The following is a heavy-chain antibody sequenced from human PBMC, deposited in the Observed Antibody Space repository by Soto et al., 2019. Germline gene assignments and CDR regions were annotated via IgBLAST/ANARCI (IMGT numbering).Heavy chain of an antibody. J-gene: IGHJ4*02. CDR1: GFTVSDS. V-gene: IGHV3-53*01. Sequence: GGSLRLSCSVAGFTVSDSMSWVRQAPGKGLECVSFIHSDGSTHYTDSVRGRFTISRDNSKNTRYLQMDRLRVDDTAVYFCARDASGPFDYWGQGTLVTVSS. CDR3: ARDASGPFDY. D-gene: IGHD6-19*01. CDR2: IHSDGST.